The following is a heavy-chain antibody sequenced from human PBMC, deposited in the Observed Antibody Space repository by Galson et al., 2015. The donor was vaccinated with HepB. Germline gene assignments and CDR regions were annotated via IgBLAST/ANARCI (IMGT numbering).Heavy chain of an antibody. V-gene: IGHV3-7*03. CDR2: IKQDGSEK. CDR1: GFTFSGFW. Sequence: SLRLSCAASGFTFSGFWMGWVRQAPGKGLEWVANIKQDGSEKYYVDSVKGRFTISRDNANAKNSLYLQMNTLRVEDTAVYYCARLIWFGEFIDYWGQGTLVTVSS. CDR3: ARLIWFGEFIDY. D-gene: IGHD3-10*01. J-gene: IGHJ4*02.